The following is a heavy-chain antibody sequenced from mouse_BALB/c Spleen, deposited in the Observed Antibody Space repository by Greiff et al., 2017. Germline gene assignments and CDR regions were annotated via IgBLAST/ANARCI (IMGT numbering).Heavy chain of an antibody. CDR1: GYTFTDYV. V-gene: IGHV1-77*01. Sequence: QVQLQQSGPELVKPGASVKMSCKASGYTFTDYVISWVKQRTGQGLEWIGEIYPGSGSNYYNEKFKGKATLTADKSSNTAYRQLCSLTSKGSAVYFCAKKAYNGSLFAYWGQGTLVTVSA. CDR2: IYPGSGSN. J-gene: IGHJ3*01. D-gene: IGHD1-1*02. CDR3: AKKAYNGSLFAY.